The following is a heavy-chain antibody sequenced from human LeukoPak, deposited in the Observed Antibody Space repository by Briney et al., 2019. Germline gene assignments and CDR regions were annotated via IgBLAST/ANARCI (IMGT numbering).Heavy chain of an antibody. J-gene: IGHJ6*03. CDR1: GFTFSSYA. CDR3: ARDSRSYYCSGGSCWNYYYMDV. D-gene: IGHD2-15*01. Sequence: GGSLRLSCAASGFTFSSYAMSWVRQAPGKGLEWVSYISSSSSTIYYADSVKGRFTISRDNAKNSLYLQMNSLRAEDTAVYYCARDSRSYYCSGGSCWNYYYMDVWGKGTTVTVSS. V-gene: IGHV3-48*01. CDR2: ISSSSSTI.